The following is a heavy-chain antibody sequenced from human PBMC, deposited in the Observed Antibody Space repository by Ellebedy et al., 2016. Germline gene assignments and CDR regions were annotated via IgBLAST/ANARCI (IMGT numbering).Heavy chain of an antibody. V-gene: IGHV3-30-3*01. D-gene: IGHD6-19*01. CDR3: TRRAGSGRPFDS. CDR1: GFTLSTFD. J-gene: IGHJ4*02. CDR2: ISYDGSNN. Sequence: GESLKISCATSGFTLSTFDMHWVRQAPGKGLEWVAVISYDGSNNYYAESVKGRFSLSRDNSKNMLYLQMNNLRDEDTAMYYCTRRAGSGRPFDSWGQGTLVTVSS.